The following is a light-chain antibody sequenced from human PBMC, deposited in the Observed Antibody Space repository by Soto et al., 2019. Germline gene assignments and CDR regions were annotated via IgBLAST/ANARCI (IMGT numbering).Light chain of an antibody. Sequence: QSLLRHPPSVSSATGHKVTISCSGSSSNIGNNYVSWYQQLPGTAPKLLIYDNNKRPSGIPDRFSGSKSGTSATLGITGLQTGDEAGYYCGTWDSSLSDYVFGTGTKVTVL. CDR1: SSNIGNNY. CDR3: GTWDSSLSDYV. CDR2: DNN. J-gene: IGLJ1*01. V-gene: IGLV1-51*01.